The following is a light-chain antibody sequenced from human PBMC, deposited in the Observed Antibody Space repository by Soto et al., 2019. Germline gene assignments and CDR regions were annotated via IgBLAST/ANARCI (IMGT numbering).Light chain of an antibody. CDR2: GAS. J-gene: IGKJ1*01. CDR1: QSVSSSY. Sequence: EIVLTQSPGTLSLSPGDSATLSCRGSQSVSSSYLAWYQQKTGQAPRLLIYGASSRATGIPDRFSGSGSGTDFTLTISRLEPEDFAVYYCQKYGSSPLTFGQGTKVDIK. CDR3: QKYGSSPLT. V-gene: IGKV3-20*01.